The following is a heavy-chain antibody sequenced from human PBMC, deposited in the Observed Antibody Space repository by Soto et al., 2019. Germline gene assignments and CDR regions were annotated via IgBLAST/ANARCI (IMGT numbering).Heavy chain of an antibody. Sequence: PGESLKISCKGSGYSFTSYCLSWVRQMPGKGLEWMGRIDPSDSYTNYSPSFQGHVTISADKSISTAYLQWSSLKASDTAMYYCARHRRSGHDRFDYWGQGTLVTVSS. J-gene: IGHJ4*02. CDR2: IDPSDSYT. V-gene: IGHV5-10-1*01. D-gene: IGHD5-12*01. CDR3: ARHRRSGHDRFDY. CDR1: GYSFTSYC.